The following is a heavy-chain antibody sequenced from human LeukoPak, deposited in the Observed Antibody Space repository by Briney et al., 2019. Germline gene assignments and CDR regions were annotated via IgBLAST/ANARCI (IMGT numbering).Heavy chain of an antibody. CDR3: ARRKGEPNIFDY. Sequence: ASVKVSCKAFGYTFTGYYIHWVRQAPGQGLEWMGRINPNSGGTNYAQKFQGWVTMTRDTSISTAYMELSRLTSDDTAVYYCARRKGEPNIFDYWGQGTLVTVSS. V-gene: IGHV1-2*04. CDR2: INPNSGGT. D-gene: IGHD3-16*01. J-gene: IGHJ4*02. CDR1: GYTFTGYY.